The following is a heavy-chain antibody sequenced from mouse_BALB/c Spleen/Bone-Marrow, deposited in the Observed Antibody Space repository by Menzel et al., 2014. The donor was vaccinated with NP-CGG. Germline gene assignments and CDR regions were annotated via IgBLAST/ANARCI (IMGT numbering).Heavy chain of an antibody. J-gene: IGHJ3*01. V-gene: IGHV5-6-3*01. CDR2: IKSNGGST. CDR3: TSLSSMITAAWFAY. D-gene: IGHD2-4*01. CDR1: GFTFSSYG. Sequence: EVQLMESGGGLVQPGGSLKLSCAASGFTFSSYGMSWVRQNIDKRLELVATIKSNGGSTYYPDSVKGRFSISRDNAKNTLYLQMSSLKSEDTAMYYCTSLSSMITAAWFAYWGQGTLVTISA.